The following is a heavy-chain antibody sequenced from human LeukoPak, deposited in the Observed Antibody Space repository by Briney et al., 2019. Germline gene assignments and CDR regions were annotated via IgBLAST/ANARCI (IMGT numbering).Heavy chain of an antibody. D-gene: IGHD1-26*01. Sequence: ASVKVSRKASGYTFTSYHMHWVRQAPGQGLEWMGIINPSGGSTSYAQKFQGRVTMTRDMSTSTVYMELSSLRSEDTAVYYCARDVGANWFDPWGQGTLVTVSS. J-gene: IGHJ5*02. CDR3: ARDVGANWFDP. CDR1: GYTFTSYH. CDR2: INPSGGST. V-gene: IGHV1-46*01.